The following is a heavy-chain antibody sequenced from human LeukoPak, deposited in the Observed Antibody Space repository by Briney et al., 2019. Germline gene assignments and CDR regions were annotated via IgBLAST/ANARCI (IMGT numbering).Heavy chain of an antibody. D-gene: IGHD3-3*01. V-gene: IGHV1-18*01. CDR3: ARDIRDTIFGVVIKSGLRGHYYYYMDV. Sequence: ASVKVSCKASGYTFTSYGISWVRQAPGQGPEWMGWISAYNGNTNYAQKLQGRVTMTTDTSTSTAYMELRSLRSDDTAVYYCARDIRDTIFGVVIKSGLRGHYYYYMDVWGKGTTVTVSS. CDR1: GYTFTSYG. CDR2: ISAYNGNT. J-gene: IGHJ6*03.